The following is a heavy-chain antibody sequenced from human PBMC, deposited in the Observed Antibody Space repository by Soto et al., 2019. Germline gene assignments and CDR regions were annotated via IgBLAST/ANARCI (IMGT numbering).Heavy chain of an antibody. CDR2: ISDSGGST. CDR1: AFTFSTYA. CDR3: AKAFGYSSSWYARNWFDP. Sequence: GGSLRLSCAASAFTFSTYAMSWVRPAPGKGLEWVSGISDSGGSTNYADSVKGRFTISRDNSKNTLYLQMNSLRAEDTAVYYCAKAFGYSSSWYARNWFDPWGQGTLVTVSS. D-gene: IGHD6-13*01. J-gene: IGHJ5*02. V-gene: IGHV3-23*01.